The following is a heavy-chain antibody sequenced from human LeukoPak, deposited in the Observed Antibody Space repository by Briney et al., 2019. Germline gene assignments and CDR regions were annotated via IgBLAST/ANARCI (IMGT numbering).Heavy chain of an antibody. V-gene: IGHV4-30-4*08. J-gene: IGHJ5*02. Sequence: PSQTLSLTCTVSGGSISSGDYYWSWIHQPPGKGLEWIGYIYYSGSTYYNPSLKSRVTIAVDTSKNQFSLKLSSVTAADTAVYYCARFDFQPSLNWFDPWGQGTLVTVSS. D-gene: IGHD3-3*01. CDR1: GGSISSGDYY. CDR2: IYYSGST. CDR3: ARFDFQPSLNWFDP.